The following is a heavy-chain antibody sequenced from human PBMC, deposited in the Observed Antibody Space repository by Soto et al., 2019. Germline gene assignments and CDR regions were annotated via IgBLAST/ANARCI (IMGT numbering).Heavy chain of an antibody. CDR3: ARGPFTWDLAPFDY. CDR1: GFTFSSYA. J-gene: IGHJ4*02. Sequence: QVQLVESGGGVVQPGMSLRLSCAASGFTFSSYAMHWVRQAPGKGLEWVAVISYDGSNKYYADSVKGRFTISRDNSKNTLYLQMNSLRAEDTAVYYCARGPFTWDLAPFDYWGQGTLVTVSS. V-gene: IGHV3-30-3*01. D-gene: IGHD1-26*01. CDR2: ISYDGSNK.